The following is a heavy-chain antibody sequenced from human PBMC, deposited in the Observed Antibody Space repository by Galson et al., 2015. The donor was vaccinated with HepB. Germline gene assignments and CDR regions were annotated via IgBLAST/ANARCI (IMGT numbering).Heavy chain of an antibody. CDR2: IGTADDT. V-gene: IGHV3-13*01. CDR1: GFTFSTYD. CDR3: ARLGYSSREGYYYYGLDV. Sequence: SLRLSCAASGFTFSTYDMHWVRQATGKGLEWVSAIGTADDTYYPGSVKGRFTISRENAKNSLYLQMNSLRAGDTAVYYCARLGYSSREGYYYYGLDVWGQGTTVTVSS. D-gene: IGHD6-13*01. J-gene: IGHJ6*02.